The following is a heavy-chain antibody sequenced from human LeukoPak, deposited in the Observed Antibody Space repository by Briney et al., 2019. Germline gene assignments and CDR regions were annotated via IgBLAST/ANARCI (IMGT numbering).Heavy chain of an antibody. CDR2: ISAYNGNT. CDR1: GYTFTSYG. CDR3: ARDAITMVRGVVDY. Sequence: ASVKVSCKASGYTFTSYGISWVRQAPGQGLEWMGWISAYNGNTNYAQKLQGRVTMTTDTSTSTAYMELRSLRSDDTAVYYCARDAITMVRGVVDYWGQGTLVTVSS. V-gene: IGHV1-18*01. J-gene: IGHJ4*02. D-gene: IGHD3-10*01.